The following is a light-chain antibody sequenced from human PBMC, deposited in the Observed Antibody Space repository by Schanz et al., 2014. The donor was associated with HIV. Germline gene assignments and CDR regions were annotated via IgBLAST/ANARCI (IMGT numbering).Light chain of an antibody. Sequence: EIVMTQSPATLSVSPGERATLSCRASQSVSSNLAWYQQKPGQAPRLLIYGASTRATGIPARFSGSGSGTEFTLTISSLQSDDFATYYCLQYNDDVYTFGQGTKLEIK. V-gene: IGKV3-15*01. J-gene: IGKJ2*01. CDR3: LQYNDDVYT. CDR2: GAS. CDR1: QSVSSN.